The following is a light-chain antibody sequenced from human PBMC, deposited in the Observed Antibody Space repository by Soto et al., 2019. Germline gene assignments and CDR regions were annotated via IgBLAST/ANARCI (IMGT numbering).Light chain of an antibody. CDR3: TQDDSWSPFT. V-gene: IGKV3-15*01. Sequence: EIVMTQSPVTLSVSPGERATLSCRASQSINRKLAWYQQSPGQAPRLLISDASIRATGIPARFSGSGSGTEFTLSISSLQSEDFAVYYCTQDDSWSPFTFGGGTRVEIK. J-gene: IGKJ4*02. CDR2: DAS. CDR1: QSINRK.